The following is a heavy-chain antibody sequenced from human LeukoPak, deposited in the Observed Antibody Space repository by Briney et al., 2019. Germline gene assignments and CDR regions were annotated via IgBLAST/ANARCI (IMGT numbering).Heavy chain of an antibody. D-gene: IGHD4-23*01. V-gene: IGHV4-4*07. J-gene: IGHJ4*02. CDR3: ARVGYGGDLDY. Sequence: SETLSLTCTVSGGSISSYYWTWIRQPAGKGLEWIGRIYTSGSSNYNPSLKSRVTMSVGTSKNQFSLKLSSVTAADTAVYYCARVGYGGDLDYWGQGTLVTVSS. CDR1: GGSISSYY. CDR2: IYTSGSS.